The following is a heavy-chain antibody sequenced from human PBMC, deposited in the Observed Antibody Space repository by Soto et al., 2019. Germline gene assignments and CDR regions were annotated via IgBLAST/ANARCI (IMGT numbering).Heavy chain of an antibody. D-gene: IGHD5-18*01. CDR2: ISAYNGNT. J-gene: IGHJ5*02. CDR3: ARDPRDGDTAMVGWFAP. Sequence: QVQLVQSGAEVKKPGASVKVSCKASGYTFTSYGISWVRQAPGQGLEWMGWISAYNGNTNYAQKLQGRVTMTTDTSTSAAYMELRSLRSDDTAVYYCARDPRDGDTAMVGWFAPWGQGTLVTVSS. CDR1: GYTFTSYG. V-gene: IGHV1-18*04.